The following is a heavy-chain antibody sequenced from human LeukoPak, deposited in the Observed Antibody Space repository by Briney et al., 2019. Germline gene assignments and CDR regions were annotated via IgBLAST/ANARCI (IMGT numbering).Heavy chain of an antibody. CDR2: IDPSGGST. CDR3: ARESAGGFGELLY. V-gene: IGHV1-46*01. Sequence: ASVKVSCKASGYTFTSYYIHWVRQAPGQGLEWMGIIDPSGGSTNYAQKFQGRVTVTRDTSISTVYMELSRLRSDDTAVYYCARESAGGFGELLYWGQGTLVTVSS. J-gene: IGHJ4*02. CDR1: GYTFTSYY. D-gene: IGHD3-10*01.